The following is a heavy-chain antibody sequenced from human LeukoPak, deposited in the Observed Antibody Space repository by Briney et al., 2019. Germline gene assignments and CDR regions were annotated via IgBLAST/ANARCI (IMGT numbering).Heavy chain of an antibody. CDR3: ARLPRYGGYDHFDY. D-gene: IGHD5-12*01. J-gene: IGHJ4*02. CDR2: IYYRGTT. V-gene: IGHV4-59*12. Sequence: ASETLSLTCTVSGDSIDSYYWSWIRQPPGKGLEWIGYIYYRGTTSYSPFLKSRVTISVDTSKNQFSLKLNSVTAADTAVYYCARLPRYGGYDHFDYWGQGILVIVSS. CDR1: GDSIDSYY.